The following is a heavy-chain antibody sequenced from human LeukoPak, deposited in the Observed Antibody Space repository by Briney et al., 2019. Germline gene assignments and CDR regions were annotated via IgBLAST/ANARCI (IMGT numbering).Heavy chain of an antibody. D-gene: IGHD3-10*01. Sequence: GGSLRLSCAASGFTFSSNSMTWVRQTPGKGLEWVSGISGSGDSTFYADFVKGRFTISRDNSRNTLYLQMSSQRPEDTAVYYCTKWSGFGDDWGQGTLVTVSS. CDR2: ISGSGDST. J-gene: IGHJ4*02. CDR3: TKWSGFGDD. V-gene: IGHV3-23*01. CDR1: GFTFSSNS.